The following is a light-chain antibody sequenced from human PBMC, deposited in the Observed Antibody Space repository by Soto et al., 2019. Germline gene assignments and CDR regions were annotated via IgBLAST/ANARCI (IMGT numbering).Light chain of an antibody. CDR3: QYYNAFWT. CDR2: KAS. V-gene: IGKV1-5*03. J-gene: IGKJ1*01. CDR1: QSISSW. Sequence: DIQMTQSPSTLSASVGDRVTITCRASQSISSWLAWYQQKPGKAPKLLIYKASTLQSGLPSRFSGSGSGTAFTLSIASLQADDFATYYCQYYNAFWTFGQRTKVEIK.